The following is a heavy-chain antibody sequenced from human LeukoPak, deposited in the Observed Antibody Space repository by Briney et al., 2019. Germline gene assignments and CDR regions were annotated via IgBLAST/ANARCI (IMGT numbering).Heavy chain of an antibody. J-gene: IGHJ5*02. CDR1: GFTFSDYD. V-gene: IGHV3-11*05. Sequence: GGSLRLPCAASGFTFSDYDMSWIRQAPGKGLEWVSYISSSSSYTNYADSVGGRFTISRDNAKKSLYLQMDSLRAEDTAVYYCARGSRWFDPWGQGTLVTVSS. CDR3: ARGSRWFDP. CDR2: ISSSSSYT.